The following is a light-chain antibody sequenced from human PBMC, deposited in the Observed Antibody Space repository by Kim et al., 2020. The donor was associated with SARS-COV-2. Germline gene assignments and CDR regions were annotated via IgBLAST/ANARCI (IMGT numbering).Light chain of an antibody. J-gene: IGKJ1*01. V-gene: IGKV1-5*03. CDR2: KAS. CDR3: QQYDVHPET. Sequence: VGDRVTFSCRASQNLHSWLAWFQQKPGKAPRVLMYKASTLESGVPSRFSGSGSGTEFTLTISSLQPDDSATYYCQQYDVHPETFGQGTKVEIK. CDR1: QNLHSW.